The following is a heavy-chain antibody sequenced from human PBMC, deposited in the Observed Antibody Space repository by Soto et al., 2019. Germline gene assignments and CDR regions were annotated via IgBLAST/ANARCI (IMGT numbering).Heavy chain of an antibody. D-gene: IGHD3-22*01. CDR3: ARERESYYDDSGQST. CDR2: IYYTGTT. CDR1: GASISSGYY. Sequence: PSETLSLTCTVSGASISSGYYWTWIRQYPGKGLEWIGYIYYTGTTYYNPSLKSQVTISVDTSKNQFSLKLNSVTAADTAVYYCARERESYYDDSGQSTWGQGTLVTVSS. J-gene: IGHJ5*02. V-gene: IGHV4-31*01.